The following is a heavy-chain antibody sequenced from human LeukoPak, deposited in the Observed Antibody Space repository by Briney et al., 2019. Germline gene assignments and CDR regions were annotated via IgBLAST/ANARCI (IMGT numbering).Heavy chain of an antibody. V-gene: IGHV3-23*01. CDR1: GFTFSSYW. Sequence: QPGGSLRLSCAASGFTFSSYWMHWVRQGPGKGLEWVSAISDTGNTYHADSVKGRFTISRDSSKNTLFLQMNRLRPEDAAVYYCAKAPVTTCRGAFCYPFDYWGLGTLVTVSS. D-gene: IGHD2-15*01. J-gene: IGHJ4*02. CDR3: AKAPVTTCRGAFCYPFDY. CDR2: ISDTGNT.